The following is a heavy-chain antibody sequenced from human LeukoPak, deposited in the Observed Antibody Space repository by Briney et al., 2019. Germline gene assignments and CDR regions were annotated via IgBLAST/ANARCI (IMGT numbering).Heavy chain of an antibody. D-gene: IGHD3-22*01. CDR2: VDPEDGET. CDR1: GYTFTDYY. V-gene: IGHV1-69-2*01. Sequence: ATVKISCKASGYTFTDYYMHWVQQAPGKGLEWMGRVDPEDGETIYAEKFQGRVTITADTSTDTAYMELSSLRSEDTAVYYCATMEVRHYYDSWGQGTLVTVSS. J-gene: IGHJ4*02. CDR3: ATMEVRHYYDS.